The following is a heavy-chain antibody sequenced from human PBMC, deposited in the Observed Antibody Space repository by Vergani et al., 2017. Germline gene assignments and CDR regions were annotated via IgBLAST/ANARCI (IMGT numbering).Heavy chain of an antibody. J-gene: IGHJ4*02. D-gene: IGHD5-18*01. CDR3: AKGYGYRYVGGFDY. Sequence: EVQLVESGGGLVQPGRSLRLSCAASGFTFDDYAMHWVRQAPGKGLEWVSGISWNSGSIGYADSVKGRFTISRDNAKNSLYLQMNSLRAEDTALYYCAKGYGYRYVGGFDYGSEGKLGTVSS. V-gene: IGHV3-9*01. CDR1: GFTFDDYA. CDR2: ISWNSGSI.